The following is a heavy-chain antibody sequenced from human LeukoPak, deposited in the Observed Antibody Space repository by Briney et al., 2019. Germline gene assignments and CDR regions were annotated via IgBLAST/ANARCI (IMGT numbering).Heavy chain of an antibody. CDR2: MNPNSGNT. Sequence: ASVKVSCKASGYTFTSYDINWVRQATGQGLEWMGWMNPNSGNTGYAQKFQGRVTITRNTSISTAYMELSSLRSEDTAVYYCARGRISSSWSLYYYYYMDVWGEGTTVTVSS. V-gene: IGHV1-8*03. D-gene: IGHD6-13*01. J-gene: IGHJ6*03. CDR1: GYTFTSYD. CDR3: ARGRISSSWSLYYYYYMDV.